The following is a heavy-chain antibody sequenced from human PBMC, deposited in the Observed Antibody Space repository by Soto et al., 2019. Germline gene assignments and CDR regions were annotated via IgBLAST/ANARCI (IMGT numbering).Heavy chain of an antibody. D-gene: IGHD3-9*01. Sequence: PGGSLRLSCAASGFTFSSYVTSWVRQAPGEGLEWVSAISSGSGSTYYADSVKGRFTISRDNSKNTLYLQMNSLRAEDTAVYYCARTSDWYVRVFDFWGQGTLVTVYS. CDR2: ISSGSGST. CDR3: ARTSDWYVRVFDF. V-gene: IGHV3-23*01. CDR1: GFTFSSYV. J-gene: IGHJ4*02.